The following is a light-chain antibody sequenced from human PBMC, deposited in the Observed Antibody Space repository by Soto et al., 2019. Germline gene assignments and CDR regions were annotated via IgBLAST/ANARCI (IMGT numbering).Light chain of an antibody. CDR2: AAS. CDR1: QRIGTH. V-gene: IGKV1-39*01. CDR3: QQSYSSPQT. J-gene: IGKJ1*01. Sequence: IQLTQSPSSLSASVGDRVTITCRTSQRIGTHLNWYHEKPGKAPKLLIYAASSLQSGVPSRFSGSGSGTDFTLTISSLQPEDFATYYCQQSYSSPQTFGQGTKVDIK.